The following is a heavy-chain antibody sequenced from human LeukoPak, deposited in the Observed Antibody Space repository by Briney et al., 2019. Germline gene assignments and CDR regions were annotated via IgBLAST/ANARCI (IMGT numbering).Heavy chain of an antibody. Sequence: GGSLRLSCEASGFTFSGCDIHWVRQASGKGLEWVGRITTKASNYATAYGASVKGRFTISRDDSENTAYLQMNSLKTEDTAVYYCTTYRSGHYWGQGTLVTVSS. D-gene: IGHD6-19*01. J-gene: IGHJ4*02. CDR3: TTYRSGHY. CDR1: GFTFSGCD. V-gene: IGHV3-73*01. CDR2: ITTKASNYAT.